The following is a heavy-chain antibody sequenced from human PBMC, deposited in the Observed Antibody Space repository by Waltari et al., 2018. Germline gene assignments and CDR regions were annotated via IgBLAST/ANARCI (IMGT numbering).Heavy chain of an antibody. V-gene: IGHV4-38-2*01. CDR3: ARLVDY. J-gene: IGHJ4*02. Sequence: QVQLQESGPGLVKPSGTLYLTCAVSGYSISSGYYWGWSRQPPGKGMEWIGSIYHSGGTYYNPSVKSRVTRAVDTSKNQVSLKLSSVTAADTAVYYCARLVDYWGQGTLVTVSS. CDR2: IYHSGGT. CDR1: GYSISSGYY.